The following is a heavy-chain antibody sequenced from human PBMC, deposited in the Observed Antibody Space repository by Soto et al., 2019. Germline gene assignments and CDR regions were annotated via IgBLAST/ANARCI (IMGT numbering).Heavy chain of an antibody. CDR2: IIPIFGTA. D-gene: IGHD1-1*01. Sequence: SVKVSCKASGGTFSSYAISWVRQAPGQGLEWMGGIIPIFGTANYAQKFQGRVTITADKSTSTAYMELSSLRSEDTAVYYCARDKGGGYSYYYYGMDVWGQGTTVTVSS. CDR3: ARDKGGGYSYYYYGMDV. J-gene: IGHJ6*02. V-gene: IGHV1-69*06. CDR1: GGTFSSYA.